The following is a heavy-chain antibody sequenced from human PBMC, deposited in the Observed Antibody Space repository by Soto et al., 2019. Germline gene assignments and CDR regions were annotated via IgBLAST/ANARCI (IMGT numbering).Heavy chain of an antibody. CDR3: AKDLDRRVLGDYDYGEQQFDY. J-gene: IGHJ4*02. CDR2: ISGSGGST. V-gene: IGHV3-23*01. D-gene: IGHD4-17*01. Sequence: PGGSLRLSCAASGFTFSSYAMSWVRQAPGKGLEWVSAISGSGGSTYYADSVKGRFTISRDNSKNTLYLQMNSLRAEDTAVYYCAKDLDRRVLGDYDYGEQQFDYWGQGTLVTVSS. CDR1: GFTFSSYA.